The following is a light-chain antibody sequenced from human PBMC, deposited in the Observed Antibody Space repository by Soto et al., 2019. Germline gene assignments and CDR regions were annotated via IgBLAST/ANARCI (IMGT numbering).Light chain of an antibody. CDR3: AAWDDSFWV. V-gene: IGLV1-47*02. CDR2: SNH. CDR1: SSNIGTNY. J-gene: IGLJ3*02. Sequence: QSVLTQPPSASGTPGQRVTISCSGSSSNIGTNYVYWYQQLPGAAPKLLIYSNHQRPSGVPDRFSGSKSGTSASLAISGLRSEDEGDYYCAAWDDSFWVFGGGTQLTVL.